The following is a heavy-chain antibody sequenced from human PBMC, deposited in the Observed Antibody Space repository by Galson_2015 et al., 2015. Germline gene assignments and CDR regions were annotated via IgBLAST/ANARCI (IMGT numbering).Heavy chain of an antibody. D-gene: IGHD5-24*01. CDR2: MYSGGAT. CDR1: GFTVSDNY. J-gene: IGHJ4*02. CDR3: ARDRRDADKY. Sequence: SLRLSCAASGFTVSDNYMSWFRQAPGKGLEWVSVMYSGGATYYADSMKGRFTISRDRSKNMVYLQMNSLRVEDTAVYYCARDRRDADKYWGQGTRVTVSS. V-gene: IGHV3-53*01.